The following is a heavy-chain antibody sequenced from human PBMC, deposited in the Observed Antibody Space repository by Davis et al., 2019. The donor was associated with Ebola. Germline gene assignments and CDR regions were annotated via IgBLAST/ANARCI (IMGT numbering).Heavy chain of an antibody. CDR3: ARSPGRSLVVTALSRNFDL. D-gene: IGHD2-21*02. J-gene: IGHJ2*01. Sequence: SETLSLTCAVSGGSISSNNWWSWVRQAPGKGLEWLGEIDHSGTTNSNPSLKSRVTISLDKSKNHVSLNVKSVTAADTAVYYCARSPGRSLVVTALSRNFDLWGRGTLVTVSS. V-gene: IGHV4-4*02. CDR1: GGSISSNNW. CDR2: IDHSGTT.